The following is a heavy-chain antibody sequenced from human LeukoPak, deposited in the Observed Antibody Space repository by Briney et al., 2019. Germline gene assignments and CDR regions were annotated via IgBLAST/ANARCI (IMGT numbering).Heavy chain of an antibody. V-gene: IGHV4-34*01. CDR3: ARGPDDFWSGYTLDY. Sequence: SETLSLTCAVYGGSFSGYYWSWIRQPPGKGLEWIGEINHSGSTNYNPSLKSRVTISVGTSKNQFSLKLSSVTAADTAVYYCARGPDDFWSGYTLDYWGQGTLVTVSS. CDR2: INHSGST. J-gene: IGHJ4*02. CDR1: GGSFSGYY. D-gene: IGHD3-3*01.